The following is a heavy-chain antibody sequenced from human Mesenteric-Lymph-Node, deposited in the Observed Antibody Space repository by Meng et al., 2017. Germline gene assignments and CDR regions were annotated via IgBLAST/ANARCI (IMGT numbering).Heavy chain of an antibody. D-gene: IGHD2-2*01. CDR1: GFTFSDYY. J-gene: IGHJ3*02. CDR2: INNRGSYT. Sequence: GESLKISCAASGFTFSDYYMSWIRQVPRKGLEWLSYINNRGSYTIYADSVKGRFTISRDNAKNSLYLQMNSLRAEDTAVYYCAKDSDAEGAFDIWGQGTMVTVSS. CDR3: AKDSDAEGAFDI. V-gene: IGHV3-11*06.